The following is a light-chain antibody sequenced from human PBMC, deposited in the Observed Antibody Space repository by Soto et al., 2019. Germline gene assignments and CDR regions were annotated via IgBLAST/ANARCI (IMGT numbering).Light chain of an antibody. CDR3: QQYGVSCWT. J-gene: IGKJ1*01. Sequence: EIVLTQSPDTLSLSPGERATLYCRASQRISISYLAWYQQQPGQAPRLLIYSTYTRATGIPDRFSGSGSGTDFTLNIRKLEPGDFAVYYCQQYGVSCWTFGHGTQVQIK. CDR1: QRISISY. V-gene: IGKV3-20*01. CDR2: STY.